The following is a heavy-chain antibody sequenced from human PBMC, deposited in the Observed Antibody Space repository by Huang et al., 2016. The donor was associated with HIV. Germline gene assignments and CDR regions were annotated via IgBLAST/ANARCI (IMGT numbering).Heavy chain of an antibody. J-gene: IGHJ6*02. Sequence: QVRLQQWGEGVLRPSETLSLTCAVYGASFGGYFWSWVRQSPDKGLEWSGEIKPGGSPTYDPLFGSRGTSSVDTSKNQFYRKLRAVAAADAAIYYCARIPTPSYYDRWSLSPVEEDFFYYNLDVWGQGTPVIVSS. D-gene: IGHD3-16*01. CDR2: IKPGGSP. CDR1: GASFGGYF. CDR3: ARIPTPSYYDRWSLSPVEEDFFYYNLDV. V-gene: IGHV4-34*02.